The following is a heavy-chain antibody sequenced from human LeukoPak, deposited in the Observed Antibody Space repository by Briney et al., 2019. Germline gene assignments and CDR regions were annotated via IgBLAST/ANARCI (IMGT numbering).Heavy chain of an antibody. J-gene: IGHJ2*01. CDR3: AKTVAGYWYFDL. D-gene: IGHD6-19*01. CDR2: IYYSGST. V-gene: IGHV4-59*08. CDR1: GGSISHHF. Sequence: PSETLSLTCTVSGGSISHHFWSWIRQPPGKAPGWVGYIYYSGSTNYNPSLKSRVTISVDTSKNQFSLKLSSVTAADTAVYYCAKTVAGYWYFDLWGRGTLVTVSS.